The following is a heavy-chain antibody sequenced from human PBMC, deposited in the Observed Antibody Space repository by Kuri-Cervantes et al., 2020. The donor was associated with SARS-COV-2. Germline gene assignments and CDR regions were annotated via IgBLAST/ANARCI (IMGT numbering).Heavy chain of an antibody. D-gene: IGHD2-2*01. CDR2: INHSGST. J-gene: IGHJ6*02. V-gene: IGHV4-34*01. CDR1: GGYFSGYY. CDR3: ARVLLGDIVVVPAAAEYYGMDV. Sequence: SQTLSLTCAVYGGYFSGYYWSWIRQPPGKGLEWIGEINHSGSTNYNPSLKSRVTISVDTSKNQFSLKLSSVTAADTAVYYCARVLLGDIVVVPAAAEYYGMDVWGQGTRSPSP.